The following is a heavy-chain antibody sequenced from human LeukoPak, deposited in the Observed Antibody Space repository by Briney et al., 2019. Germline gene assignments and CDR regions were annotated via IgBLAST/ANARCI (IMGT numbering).Heavy chain of an antibody. CDR2: IYYSGST. CDR3: ARASGRVAYDFDY. CDR1: GGSISSSSYY. Sequence: SETLSLTCTVSGGSISSSSYYWGWIRQPPGKGLEWIGSIYYSGSTNYNPSLKSRVTISVDTSKNQFSLKLSSVTAADTAVYYCARASGRVAYDFDYWGQGTLVTVSS. V-gene: IGHV4-39*07. D-gene: IGHD3-16*01. J-gene: IGHJ4*02.